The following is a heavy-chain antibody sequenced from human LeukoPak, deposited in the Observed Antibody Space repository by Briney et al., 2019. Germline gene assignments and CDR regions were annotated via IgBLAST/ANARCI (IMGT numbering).Heavy chain of an antibody. CDR2: IYTSGST. V-gene: IGHV4-4*07. J-gene: IGHJ5*02. CDR1: GGSISSYY. Sequence: PSETLSLTCTVSGGSISSYYWSWIRQPAGKGLEWIGRIYTSGSTNYNPSLKSRVTMSVDTSKNQFSLKLSSVTAADTAVYYCARDSGRRFLEWLNRWNWFDPWGQGTLVTVSS. CDR3: ARDSGRRFLEWLNRWNWFDP. D-gene: IGHD3-3*01.